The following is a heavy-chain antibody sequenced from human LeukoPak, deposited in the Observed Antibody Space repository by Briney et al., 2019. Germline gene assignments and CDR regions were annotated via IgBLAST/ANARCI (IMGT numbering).Heavy chain of an antibody. D-gene: IGHD2-21*02. CDR3: ARRGVTPNYYMDV. V-gene: IGHV4-38-2*02. J-gene: IGHJ6*03. Sequence: SETLSLTCTVSGYSISSGYFWGWMRQPPGKGLEWIGSIYHSVTTHYNPPLKSRVTISLDTSKNQFSLKLSSVTAADTAVYYCARRGVTPNYYMDVWGKGTTVTVSS. CDR1: GYSISSGYF. CDR2: IYHSVTT.